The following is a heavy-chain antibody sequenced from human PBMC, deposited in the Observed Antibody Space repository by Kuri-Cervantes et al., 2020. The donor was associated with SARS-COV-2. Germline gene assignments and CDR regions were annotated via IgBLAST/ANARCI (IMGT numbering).Heavy chain of an antibody. V-gene: IGHV3-23*01. CDR3: ARRVVAVAVNWFDP. J-gene: IGHJ5*02. Sequence: GGSLRLSCAASGFTFSSYAMSWVRQAPGKGLEWVSAISGSGGSTYYADSVKGRFTISRDNAKNSLYLQMNSLRAEDTAVYYCARRVVAVAVNWFDPWGQGTLVTVSS. CDR1: GFTFSSYA. D-gene: IGHD6-19*01. CDR2: ISGSGGST.